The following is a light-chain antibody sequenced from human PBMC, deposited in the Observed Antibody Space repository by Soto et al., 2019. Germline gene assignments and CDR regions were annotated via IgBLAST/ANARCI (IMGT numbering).Light chain of an antibody. V-gene: IGKV3-15*01. CDR2: GAS. CDR1: QSISSN. Sequence: EIVMTQSPATLSVSPGERATLSCMASQSISSNLVWYQQKAGQAPRLLIYGASTRATGIPARFSGSGSGTEFTLTISSLQSEDFAVYYCQQYNNWPPLTFGGGTKVDIK. J-gene: IGKJ4*01. CDR3: QQYNNWPPLT.